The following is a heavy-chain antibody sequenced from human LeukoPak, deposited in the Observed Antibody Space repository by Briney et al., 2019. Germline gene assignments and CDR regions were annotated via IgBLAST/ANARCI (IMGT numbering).Heavy chain of an antibody. CDR3: ASTGYGDNWFDP. V-gene: IGHV4-34*01. J-gene: IGHJ5*02. Sequence: TSETLSLTCAVYGGSLSGYYWSWIRQPPGKGLEWIGEINHSGSTNYNPSLKSRVTISVDTSKNQFSLKLSSVTAADTAVYYCASTGYGDNWFDPWGQGTLVTVSS. CDR1: GGSLSGYY. D-gene: IGHD4-17*01. CDR2: INHSGST.